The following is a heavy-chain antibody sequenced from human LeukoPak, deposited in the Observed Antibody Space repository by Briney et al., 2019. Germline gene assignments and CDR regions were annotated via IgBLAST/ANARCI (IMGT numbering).Heavy chain of an antibody. J-gene: IGHJ6*03. V-gene: IGHV3-23*01. D-gene: IGHD3-16*01. CDR2: IIDSGEST. Sequence: GGSLRLSCAASGFTFRSYAMSWVRQAPGKGLEWVSGIIDSGESTYYANFAKGRFTISRDNSNNTLYLQMNSLRAEDTAVYYCAKLGGQELHNYYVAVCGKGTTVAVFS. CDR1: GFTFRSYA. CDR3: AKLGGQELHNYYVAV.